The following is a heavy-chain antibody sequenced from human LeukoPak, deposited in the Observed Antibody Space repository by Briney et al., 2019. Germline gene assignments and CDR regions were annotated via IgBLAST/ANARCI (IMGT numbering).Heavy chain of an antibody. Sequence: GGSLRLSCAASGFTVSNNYMSWVRQAPGYGLEWVSVIYKVGNTFYADFVKGRFTISRDNSKNTLYLQMNSLRAENTALYYCARGLVVGGTGVWAFDIWGQGTMVTVSS. D-gene: IGHD1-26*01. CDR1: GFTVSNNY. J-gene: IGHJ3*02. V-gene: IGHV3-66*01. CDR3: ARGLVVGGTGVWAFDI. CDR2: IYKVGNT.